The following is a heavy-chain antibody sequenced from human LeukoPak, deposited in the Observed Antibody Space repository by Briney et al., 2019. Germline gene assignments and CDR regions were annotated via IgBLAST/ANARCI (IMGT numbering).Heavy chain of an antibody. Sequence: GGSLRLSCAASGFTFSSYGMHWVRQAPGKGLEWVAFIRYDGSNKYYADSVKGRFTISRDNSKNTLYLQMNSLRAEDTAVYYCARSLGDGSGSYNWFDPWGQGTLVTVSS. CDR3: ARSLGDGSGSYNWFDP. D-gene: IGHD1-26*01. V-gene: IGHV3-30*02. CDR1: GFTFSSYG. CDR2: IRYDGSNK. J-gene: IGHJ5*02.